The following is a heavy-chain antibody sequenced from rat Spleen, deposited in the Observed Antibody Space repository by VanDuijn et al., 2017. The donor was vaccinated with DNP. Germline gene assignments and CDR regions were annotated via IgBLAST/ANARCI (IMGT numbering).Heavy chain of an antibody. CDR1: GFTFNKYG. CDR2: ISYDGGGS. CDR3: ASWFAY. Sequence: EVQLVESGGGLVQPGRSLKLSCAASGFTFNKYGMAWVRQAPTKGLEWVAYISYDGGGSYYGDSVKGRFTISRDNAKSTLYLQMNSLRSEDMATYYCASWFAYWGQGTLVTVSS. V-gene: IGHV5-27*01. J-gene: IGHJ3*01.